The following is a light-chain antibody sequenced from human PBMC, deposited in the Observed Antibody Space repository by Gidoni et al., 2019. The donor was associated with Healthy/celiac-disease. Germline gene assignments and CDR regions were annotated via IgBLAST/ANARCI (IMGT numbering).Light chain of an antibody. Sequence: DIQMTQSPSTLSASVGARVTITCRASQSISSWLAWYQQKPGKAPKLLIYKASSLESGVPSRFSGSGSGTEFTLTISSLQPDDFATYYCQQYNTLGWTFGQGTKVEIK. CDR3: QQYNTLGWT. CDR1: QSISSW. CDR2: KAS. J-gene: IGKJ1*01. V-gene: IGKV1-5*03.